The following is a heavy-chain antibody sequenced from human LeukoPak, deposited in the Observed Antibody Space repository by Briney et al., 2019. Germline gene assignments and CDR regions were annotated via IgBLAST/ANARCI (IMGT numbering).Heavy chain of an antibody. D-gene: IGHD3-3*01. J-gene: IGHJ4*02. Sequence: PGGSLRLSRAASGFTFSNNWMHWVRQASGKGLVWVSRISGDGSSTDYADSVKGRAIVSRDNAKNTLYLQMNSLRAEDTAVYYCVTQISGVVYWGQGTLVTVSS. V-gene: IGHV3-74*01. CDR2: ISGDGSST. CDR3: VTQISGVVY. CDR1: GFTFSNNW.